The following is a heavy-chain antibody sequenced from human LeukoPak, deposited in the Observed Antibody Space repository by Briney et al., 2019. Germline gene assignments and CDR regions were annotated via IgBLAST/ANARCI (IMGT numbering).Heavy chain of an antibody. CDR1: GYTFTGYY. CDR3: ARDPFWGVLVPAALDY. J-gene: IGHJ4*02. Sequence: ASVKVSCKASGYTFTGYYMHWVRQAPGQGLEWMGWINPNSGGTNYAQKFQGRVTMTRDTSISTAYMELSRLRSDDTAVYYCARDPFWGVLVPAALDYWGQGTLVTVSS. V-gene: IGHV1-2*02. CDR2: INPNSGGT. D-gene: IGHD2-2*01.